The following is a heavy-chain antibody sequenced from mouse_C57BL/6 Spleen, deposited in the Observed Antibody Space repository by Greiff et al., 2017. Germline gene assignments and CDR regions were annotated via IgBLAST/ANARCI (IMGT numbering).Heavy chain of an antibody. J-gene: IGHJ4*01. CDR2: IYPGDGDT. D-gene: IGHD3-1*01. CDR1: GYAFSSSW. CDR3: AIDRGLYYAMDY. V-gene: IGHV1-82*01. Sequence: VQLQQSGPELVKPGASVKISCKASGYAFSSSWMNWVKQRPGKGLEWIGRIYPGDGDTNYNGKFKGKATLTADKSSSTAYMQLSRLTSEDSAVYFCAIDRGLYYAMDYWGQGTSVTVSS.